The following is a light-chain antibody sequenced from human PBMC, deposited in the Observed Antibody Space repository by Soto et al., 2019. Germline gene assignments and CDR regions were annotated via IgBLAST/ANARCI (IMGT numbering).Light chain of an antibody. CDR2: DVT. Sequence: QSALTQPRSVSGSPGQSVTISCTVTSSDVGGYDHVSWYQQQHPGKAPKLMIFDVTKRPSGVPDRFSGSKSGNTASLSISGLQAEDEADYYCYSYAGSSYVFGTGTKVTVL. CDR1: SSDVGGYDH. J-gene: IGLJ1*01. CDR3: YSYAGSSYV. V-gene: IGLV2-11*01.